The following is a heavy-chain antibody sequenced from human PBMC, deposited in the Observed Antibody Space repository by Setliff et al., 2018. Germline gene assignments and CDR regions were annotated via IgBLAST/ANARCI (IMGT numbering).Heavy chain of an antibody. CDR3: ARGGTFRYFDY. Sequence: PSETLSLTCAVSGGSVTSHYWSWIRQPPGKGLEWIGFIFYSGDTNSNPSLKSRLTISVDTSKDQFSLKLRSVTAADTAVYYCARGGTFRYFDYWGQGTPVTVSS. V-gene: IGHV4-59*02. CDR1: GGSVTSHY. D-gene: IGHD5-12*01. J-gene: IGHJ4*02. CDR2: IFYSGDT.